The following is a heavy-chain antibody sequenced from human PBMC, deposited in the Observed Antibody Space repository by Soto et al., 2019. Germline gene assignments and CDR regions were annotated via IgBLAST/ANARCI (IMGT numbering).Heavy chain of an antibody. CDR2: IYYSGST. J-gene: IGHJ4*02. CDR3: ARRYGGTFDY. V-gene: IGHV4-59*08. CDR1: GGSICSYD. Sequence: PSETLSLTCTVSGGSICSYDWSWIRQPPGKGLEWIGYIYYSGSTNYNPSLKSRVTISVDTSKNQFSLKLSSVTAADTAVYYCARRYGGTFDYWGQGTLVTVSS. D-gene: IGHD2-15*01.